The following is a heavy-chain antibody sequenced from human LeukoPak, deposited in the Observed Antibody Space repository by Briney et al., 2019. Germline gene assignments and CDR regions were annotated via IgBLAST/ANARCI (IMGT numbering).Heavy chain of an antibody. V-gene: IGHV1-46*01. Sequence: ASVKVSCKASGYTFTSYYMHWVRQAPGQGLEWMGIINPSGGSTSYAQKFQGRVTMTRDTSTSTAYMELSSLRSEDTAVYYCATESYSGSYLYAFDIWGQGTMVTVS. CDR2: INPSGGST. CDR1: GYTFTSYY. D-gene: IGHD1-26*01. CDR3: ATESYSGSYLYAFDI. J-gene: IGHJ3*02.